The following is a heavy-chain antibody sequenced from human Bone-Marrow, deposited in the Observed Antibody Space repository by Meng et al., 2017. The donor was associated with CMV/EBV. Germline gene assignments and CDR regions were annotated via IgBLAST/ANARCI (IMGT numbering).Heavy chain of an antibody. J-gene: IGHJ3*02. D-gene: IGHD3-9*01. CDR2: IYYSGST. CDR3: VREIFCLVIIYIPVVFDI. CDR1: GGSISSSSYY. V-gene: IGHV4-39*07. Sequence: SETLSLTCTVSGGSISSSSYYWGGIRQPPGKGLEWIGSIYYSGSTYYNPSLKSRVTISVDTSKNQFSLKLSSVTAEDAAVYYCVREIFCLVIIYIPVVFDIWGQGTMVTVSS.